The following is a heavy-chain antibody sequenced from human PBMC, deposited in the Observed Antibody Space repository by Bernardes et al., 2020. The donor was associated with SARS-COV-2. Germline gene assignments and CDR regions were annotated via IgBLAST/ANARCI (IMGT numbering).Heavy chain of an antibody. V-gene: IGHV3-43*01. Sequence: GGALRLSCAASGFTFEGYTMHWVRQVPGEGLEWVSLVSWGGSTTNYADSVKGRFIISRDSSRNTVHLQMDSLRKEDTALYYCATERQSLTVFGVGHDAFDFWGQGTMVTVSS. CDR3: ATERQSLTVFGVGHDAFDF. D-gene: IGHD3-3*01. CDR2: VSWGGSTT. J-gene: IGHJ3*01. CDR1: GFTFEGYT.